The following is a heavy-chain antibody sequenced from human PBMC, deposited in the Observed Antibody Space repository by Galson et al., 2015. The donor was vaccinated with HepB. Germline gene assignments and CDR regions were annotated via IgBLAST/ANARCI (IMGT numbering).Heavy chain of an antibody. V-gene: IGHV6-1*01. J-gene: IGHJ2*01. CDR1: GDSVSSNSAA. CDR2: TYYRSKWYN. D-gene: IGHD3-3*01. CDR3: ARHRVIVPLGYFDL. Sequence: CAISGDSVSSNSAAWNWIRQSPSRGLEWLGRTYYRSKWYNDYAVSVKSRITINPDTSKNQFSLKLSSVTAADTAVYYCARHRVIVPLGYFDLWGRGTLVTVSS.